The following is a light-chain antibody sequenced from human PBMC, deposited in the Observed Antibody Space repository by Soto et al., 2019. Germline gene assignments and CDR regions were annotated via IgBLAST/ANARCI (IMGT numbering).Light chain of an antibody. Sequence: EIVLTQSPATLSLSPGERATLSCRASQSVSSYLAWYQQKPGQAPRLLIYDASNRATGIQARFSGSGSGTDFTLTISSLEPEDFAVYYCQQRSNWPQITFGQGTRLEIK. CDR1: QSVSSY. CDR3: QQRSNWPQIT. J-gene: IGKJ5*01. CDR2: DAS. V-gene: IGKV3-11*01.